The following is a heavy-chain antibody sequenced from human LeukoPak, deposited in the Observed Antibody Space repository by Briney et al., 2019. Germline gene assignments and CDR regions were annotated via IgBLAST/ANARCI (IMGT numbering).Heavy chain of an antibody. CDR3: AREAHYYGSGSYDAFDI. V-gene: IGHV3-7*01. J-gene: IGHJ3*02. CDR2: IKQDGSGK. Sequence: GGSLRLSCAASGFTFSNYWMSWVRQAPGTRLEWVANIKQDGSGKYYVDSVKGRFTISRDNAKNSLYLQMNSLRAEDTAVYYCAREAHYYGSGSYDAFDIWGQGTMVTVSS. D-gene: IGHD3-10*01. CDR1: GFTFSNYW.